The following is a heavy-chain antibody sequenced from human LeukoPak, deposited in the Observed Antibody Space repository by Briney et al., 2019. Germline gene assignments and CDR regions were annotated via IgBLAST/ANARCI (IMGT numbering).Heavy chain of an antibody. Sequence: PSETLSLTCTVSGASISTSYWYWIRQPPGKGLEWIGYIHYSGDINYNPSLKSRVTISAYTSKNQLSLKPSSVTAADTAVYYCARVGCSGGSCYPDYWGQGTLVTVSS. CDR3: ARVGCSGGSCYPDY. V-gene: IGHV4-59*01. CDR1: GASISTSY. CDR2: IHYSGDI. D-gene: IGHD2-15*01. J-gene: IGHJ4*02.